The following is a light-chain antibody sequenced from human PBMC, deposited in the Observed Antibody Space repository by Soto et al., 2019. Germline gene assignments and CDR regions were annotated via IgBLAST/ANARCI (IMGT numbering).Light chain of an antibody. J-gene: IGKJ1*01. CDR3: QQCAYSPRT. CDR2: DAY. Sequence: EVVLTQSPDTLSLSPGERATISCRASQSIGNNYVAWYQQKSGQAPRLLIYDAYSRATGIPDRFTGSGSGADFARTISRLEPEDFAVYYCQQCAYSPRTFGQGTKVEVK. V-gene: IGKV3-20*01. CDR1: QSIGNNY.